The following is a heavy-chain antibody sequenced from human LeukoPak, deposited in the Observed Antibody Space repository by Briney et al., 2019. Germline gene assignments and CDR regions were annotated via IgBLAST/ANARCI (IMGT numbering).Heavy chain of an antibody. Sequence: GGSLRLSCAASGFSFSNYGMHWVRQAPGKGLEWVAFIRYDGTNKYYADSVKGRSTISRDNSKNTLYLQMNSLRAEDTAVYYCAKTMVVAATYSFDYWGQGTLVTVSS. D-gene: IGHD2-15*01. CDR1: GFSFSNYG. CDR2: IRYDGTNK. J-gene: IGHJ4*02. CDR3: AKTMVVAATYSFDY. V-gene: IGHV3-30*02.